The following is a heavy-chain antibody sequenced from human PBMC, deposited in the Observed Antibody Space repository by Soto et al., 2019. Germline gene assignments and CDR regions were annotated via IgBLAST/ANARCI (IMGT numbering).Heavy chain of an antibody. V-gene: IGHV3-23*01. J-gene: IGHJ6*02. CDR2: ISGSGGST. D-gene: IGHD3-22*01. CDR1: GFTFSSYA. CDR3: AKRDHYYDSSGYLPYYYYGMDV. Sequence: GGSLRLSCAASGFTFSSYAMSWVRQAPGKGLEWVSAISGSGGSTYYADSVKGRVTTSRANSKNTRYLEMNSLRAEDTAVYYWAKRDHYYDSSGYLPYYYYGMDVWGQGTTVTVSS.